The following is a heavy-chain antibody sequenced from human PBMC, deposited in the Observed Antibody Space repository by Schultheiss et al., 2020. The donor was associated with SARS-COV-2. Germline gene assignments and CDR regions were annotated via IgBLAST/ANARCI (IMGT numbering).Heavy chain of an antibody. CDR3: ARQRSISAYYYFFGMDV. J-gene: IGHJ6*02. Sequence: GGSLRLSCAASGLTFDDDAMHWVRQAPGKGLEWVSGISWHSGDLGYADSVKGRFTISRDNAKNSTYLQMDSLRVEDTALYFCARQRSISAYYYFFGMDVWGQGTTVTVAS. D-gene: IGHD1-26*01. CDR1: GLTFDDDA. V-gene: IGHV3-9*01. CDR2: ISWHSGDL.